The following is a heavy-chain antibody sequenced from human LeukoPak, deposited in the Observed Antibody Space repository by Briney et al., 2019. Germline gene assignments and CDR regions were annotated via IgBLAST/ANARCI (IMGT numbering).Heavy chain of an antibody. Sequence: TSETLSLTCTVSGGSISSYYGSWIRQPPGKGLEWIGYIYYSGSTNYNPSLKSRVTISVDTSKNQSSLKLSSVTAADTAVYYCARGRFFGASSGNFDYWGQGTLVTVSS. CDR2: IYYSGST. V-gene: IGHV4-59*01. J-gene: IGHJ4*02. CDR3: ARGRFFGASSGNFDY. D-gene: IGHD3-22*01. CDR1: GGSISSYY.